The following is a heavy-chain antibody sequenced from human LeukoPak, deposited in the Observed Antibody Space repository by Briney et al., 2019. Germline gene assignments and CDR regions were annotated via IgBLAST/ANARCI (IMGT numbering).Heavy chain of an antibody. CDR3: ARDLGGASDY. Sequence: SETLSLTCAVYGGSFSGYYWSWIRQPPGKGLEWIGEINHSGSTNYNPSLKSRVTISVDTSKNQFSLKLSSVTAADTAVYYCARDLGGASDYWGQGTLVTVSS. D-gene: IGHD1-26*01. J-gene: IGHJ4*02. V-gene: IGHV4-34*01. CDR2: INHSGST. CDR1: GGSFSGYY.